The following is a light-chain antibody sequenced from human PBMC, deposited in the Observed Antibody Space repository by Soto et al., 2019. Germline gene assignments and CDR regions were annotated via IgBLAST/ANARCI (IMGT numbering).Light chain of an antibody. CDR1: SSDVGGYNY. CDR2: DVS. CDR3: SSYTSSSTPV. Sequence: QSALTQPASVSGSPGQSITISCTGTSSDVGGYNYVSWYQQHPGKAPKLMIYDVSNRPSGVSNRFSGSKSGNTASLTISGLPPEDEADYYCSSYTSSSTPVFGTGTKLTVL. V-gene: IGLV2-14*01. J-gene: IGLJ1*01.